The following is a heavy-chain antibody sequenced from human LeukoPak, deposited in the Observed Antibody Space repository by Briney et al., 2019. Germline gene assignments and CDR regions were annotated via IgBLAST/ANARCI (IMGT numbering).Heavy chain of an antibody. D-gene: IGHD5-18*01. Sequence: KPSETLSLTCTVSGGSISRNNYYWGWIRQPPGKGLEWIGTVYYTGSTSYNPSLKSRVTISVDTSKSQFSLKLSSVTAADTAIYYCATHVDATRGYYFEDWGQGTLVTVSS. V-gene: IGHV4-39*01. CDR3: ATHVDATRGYYFED. CDR2: VYYTGST. CDR1: GGSISRNNYY. J-gene: IGHJ4*02.